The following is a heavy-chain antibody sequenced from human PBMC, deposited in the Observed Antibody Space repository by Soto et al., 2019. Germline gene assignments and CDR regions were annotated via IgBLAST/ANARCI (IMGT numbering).Heavy chain of an antibody. CDR3: AKANRGSGSYYYFDY. Sequence: SLRLSCAASGFTFDDYAMHWVRQAPGKGLEWVSGISWNSGSIGYADSVKGRFTISRDNAKNSLYLQMNSLRAEDTALYYCAKANRGSGSYYYFDYWGQGTLVTVSS. CDR1: GFTFDDYA. CDR2: ISWNSGSI. D-gene: IGHD3-10*01. V-gene: IGHV3-9*01. J-gene: IGHJ4*02.